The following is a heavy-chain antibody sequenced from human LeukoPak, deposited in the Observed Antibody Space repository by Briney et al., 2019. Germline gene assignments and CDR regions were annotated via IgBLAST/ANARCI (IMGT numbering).Heavy chain of an antibody. CDR3: ARLSVGVTMVRGVNAGDY. V-gene: IGHV1-46*01. D-gene: IGHD3-10*01. CDR1: GYTFTSYY. J-gene: IGHJ4*02. CDR2: INPSGGST. Sequence: ASVKVSCKASGYTFTSYYMHWVRQAPGQGLEWMGIINPSGGSTSYAQKFQGRVTMTRDTSTSTVYMELSSLRSEDTAVYYCARLSVGVTMVRGVNAGDYWGQGTLVTVSS.